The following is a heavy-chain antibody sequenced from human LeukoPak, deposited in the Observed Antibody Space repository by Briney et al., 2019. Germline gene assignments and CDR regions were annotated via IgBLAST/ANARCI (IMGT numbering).Heavy chain of an antibody. D-gene: IGHD6-13*01. CDR1: GGTFINYA. CDR2: IIPIFGTA. J-gene: IGHJ6*04. Sequence: SVTVSFKASGGTFINYAISWVRQAPGQGIEWMGGIIPIFGTANYAQKFQGRVTITADKSTSTDYMELSSLRSEDTAVYYCARISIAAAGTGEDYYYYGMDVWGKGTTVTVSS. V-gene: IGHV1-69*06. CDR3: ARISIAAAGTGEDYYYYGMDV.